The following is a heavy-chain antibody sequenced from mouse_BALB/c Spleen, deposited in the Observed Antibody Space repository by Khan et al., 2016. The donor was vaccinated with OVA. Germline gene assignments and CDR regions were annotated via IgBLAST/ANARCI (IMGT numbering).Heavy chain of an antibody. CDR2: INTYTGET. J-gene: IGHJ1*01. CDR1: GFTFTNYG. V-gene: IGHV9-3-1*01. Sequence: QVQLQQSGPELKKPGETVKISCKASGFTFTNYGMNWVKQAPGKGLKWMGWINTYTGETTYADDFQGRFAFSLETSARTAYLQLNNLKNEDTAVYDGARVEPYWYFDVWGAGTTVTVSS. CDR3: ARVEPYWYFDV.